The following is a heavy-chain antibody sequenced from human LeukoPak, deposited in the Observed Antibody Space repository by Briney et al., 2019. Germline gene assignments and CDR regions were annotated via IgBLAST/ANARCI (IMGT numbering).Heavy chain of an antibody. J-gene: IGHJ3*02. V-gene: IGHV3-53*01. D-gene: IGHD3-22*01. CDR3: ARGYYDSSGYYYGAFDI. CDR2: IYSGGTI. CDR1: GFTVSNSY. Sequence: VGSLRLSCAASGFTVSNSYMTWVRQAPGKGLEWVSVIYSGGTIDYADSVKGRFTISRDKSKNTLFLQMSSVRAEDTAIYYCARGYYDSSGYYYGAFDIWGQGTMVTVSS.